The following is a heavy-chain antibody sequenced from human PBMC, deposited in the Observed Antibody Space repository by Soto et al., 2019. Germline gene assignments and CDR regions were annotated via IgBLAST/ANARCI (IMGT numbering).Heavy chain of an antibody. J-gene: IGHJ6*02. CDR1: GASVSSGDFY. V-gene: IGHV4-30-4*01. Sequence: SETLSLTCTVSGASVSSGDFYWTWLRQPPGKGLEWIGYIYYSGSTYYNPSLKSRVSISVDTSKDQFSLNLSSVTAADTAVYYCARAEYHGDSGTHYGMDVWGQGTTVTVSS. CDR3: ARAEYHGDSGTHYGMDV. D-gene: IGHD3-10*01. CDR2: IYYSGST.